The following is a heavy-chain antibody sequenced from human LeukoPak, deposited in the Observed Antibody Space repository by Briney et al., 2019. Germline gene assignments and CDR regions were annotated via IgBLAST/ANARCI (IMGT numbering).Heavy chain of an antibody. V-gene: IGHV3-7*05. CDR1: GFTFSTYW. CDR3: VSGGGY. J-gene: IGHJ4*02. D-gene: IGHD6-19*01. CDR2: IKEDGSEK. Sequence: GGPLRLSCAASGFTFSTYWMSWVRQAPGKGLEWVANIKEDGSEKYYADSVKGRFSISRDNAKDSLYLQMNSLRAEDTAVYYAVSGGGYWGQGTLVTVSS.